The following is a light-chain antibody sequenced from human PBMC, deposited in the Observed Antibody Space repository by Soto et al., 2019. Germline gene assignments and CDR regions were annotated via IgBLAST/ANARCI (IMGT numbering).Light chain of an antibody. CDR1: SSNIGSNT. CDR2: RNN. Sequence: QSVLTQPPSASGTPGQRVTISCSGSSSNIGSNTVNWYQQLPGTAPKLLIYRNNQRPSGVPDLFTGSKSGTSASLAISGVQSEDEADYYCAAWDDSLNGVVFGGGTKVTVL. V-gene: IGLV1-44*01. CDR3: AAWDDSLNGVV. J-gene: IGLJ2*01.